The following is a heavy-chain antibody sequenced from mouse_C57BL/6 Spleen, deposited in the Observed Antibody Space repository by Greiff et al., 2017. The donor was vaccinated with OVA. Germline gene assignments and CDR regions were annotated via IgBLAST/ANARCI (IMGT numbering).Heavy chain of an antibody. D-gene: IGHD2-10*02. V-gene: IGHV1-69*01. J-gene: IGHJ3*01. CDR3: ARGYEFAY. CDR1: GYTFTSYW. CDR2: IDPSDSYT. Sequence: VQLQQPGAELVMPGASVKLSCKASGYTFTSYWMHWVKQRPGQGLEWIGEIDPSDSYTNYNQKFKGKSTLTVDKSSSTAYMQLSSLTSEDSAVYYCARGYEFAYWGQGTLVTVSA.